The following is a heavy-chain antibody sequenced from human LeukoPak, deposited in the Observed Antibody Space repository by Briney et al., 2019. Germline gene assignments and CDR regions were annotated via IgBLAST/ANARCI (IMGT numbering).Heavy chain of an antibody. CDR1: GFTFSSYG. D-gene: IGHD1-26*01. CDR2: ISYDGSNK. J-gene: IGHJ4*02. Sequence: GRSLRLSCAASGFTFSSYGMRWVRQAPGKGLEWVAVISYDGSNKYYAESVEGRFTISRDNSKNTLYLQMNSLRAEDTAVYYCARHSHSGSYYDPGPPLQIDYWGQGTLVTVSS. V-gene: IGHV3-30*03. CDR3: ARHSHSGSYYDPGPPLQIDY.